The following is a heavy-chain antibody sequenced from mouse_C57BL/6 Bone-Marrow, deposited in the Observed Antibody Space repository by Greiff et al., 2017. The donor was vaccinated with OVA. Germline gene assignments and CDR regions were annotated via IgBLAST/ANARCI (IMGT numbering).Heavy chain of an antibody. CDR3: ARNGYDGRDY. CDR2: ISSGSSTI. J-gene: IGHJ2*01. CDR1: GFTFSDYG. D-gene: IGHD2-2*01. Sequence: EVMLVESGGGLVKPGGSLKLSCAASGFTFSDYGMHWVRQAPEKGLEWVAYISSGSSTIYYADTVKGRFTISRDNAKNTLFLQMTSLRSEDTAMYYCARNGYDGRDYWGQGTTLSVSS. V-gene: IGHV5-17*01.